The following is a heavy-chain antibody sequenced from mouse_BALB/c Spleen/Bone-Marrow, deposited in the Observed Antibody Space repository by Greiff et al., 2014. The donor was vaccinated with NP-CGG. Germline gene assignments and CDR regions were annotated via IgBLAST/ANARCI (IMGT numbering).Heavy chain of an antibody. J-gene: IGHJ4*01. CDR1: GYSFTGYF. D-gene: IGHD2-10*02. V-gene: IGHV1-37*01. CDR2: INPYNGDT. CDR3: GTGYGNYDYAMDY. Sequence: VQLQQSGPELVKPGASVKISCKASGYSFTGYFMNWVKQSHGKSLEWIGRINPYNGDTFYNQKFKGKATLTVDKSSSTAHMELLSLTSEDSAVYYCGTGYGNYDYAMDYWGQGTSVTVSP.